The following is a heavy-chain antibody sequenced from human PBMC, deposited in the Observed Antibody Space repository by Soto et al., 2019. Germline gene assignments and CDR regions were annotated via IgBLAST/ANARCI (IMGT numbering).Heavy chain of an antibody. D-gene: IGHD3-3*01. J-gene: IGHJ4*02. CDR3: ASTSYYDFWSGYS. V-gene: IGHV3-30*03. CDR1: GFTFSSYG. Sequence: GGSLRLSCAASGFTFSSYGMHWVRQAPGKGLEWVAVISYDGSNKYYADSVKGRFTISRDNSKNTLYPQMNSLRAEDTAVYYCASTSYYDFWSGYSWGQGTLVTVSS. CDR2: ISYDGSNK.